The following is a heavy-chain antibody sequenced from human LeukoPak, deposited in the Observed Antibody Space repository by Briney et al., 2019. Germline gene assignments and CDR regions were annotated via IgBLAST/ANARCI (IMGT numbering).Heavy chain of an antibody. CDR2: INHSGSI. D-gene: IGHD2-2*02. Sequence: SETLSLTCAVYGGSFSGYYWSWIRQPPGKGLEWIGEINHSGSINYNPSLKSRVTISVDTSKNQFSLKLSSVTAADTAVYYCARCAGYCSSTSCYTDYYYMDVWGKGTTVTVSS. CDR3: ARCAGYCSSTSCYTDYYYMDV. CDR1: GGSFSGYY. J-gene: IGHJ6*03. V-gene: IGHV4-34*01.